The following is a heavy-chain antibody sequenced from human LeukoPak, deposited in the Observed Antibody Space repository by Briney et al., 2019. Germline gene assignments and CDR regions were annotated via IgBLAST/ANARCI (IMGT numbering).Heavy chain of an antibody. Sequence: VXRAXXXXXEGRGXXXAYNRNTNYAPKLQGRVTMTTDTSTSTAYIELRSLRSDDTAVYYCARTMVDYYDSSGYYSYWGQGTLVTVSS. V-gene: IGHV1-18*01. D-gene: IGHD3-22*01. CDR3: ARTMVDYYDSSGYYSY. J-gene: IGHJ4*02. CDR2: XXAYNRNT.